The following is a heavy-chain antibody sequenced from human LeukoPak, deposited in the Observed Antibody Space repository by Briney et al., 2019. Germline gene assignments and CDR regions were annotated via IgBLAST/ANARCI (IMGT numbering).Heavy chain of an antibody. CDR2: IYDSGST. V-gene: IGHV4-39*01. J-gene: IGHJ4*02. D-gene: IGHD5-18*01. Sequence: PSETLSLTCSVSGASISSSDYFWGWIRQSPGKGLEWIGNIYDSGSTYYNPSLRSRVTLSADTYKNQFSLSLSSVTAADTAVYYCARQTRYNYGPAFDFWGQGALVTVSS. CDR1: GASISSSDYF. CDR3: ARQTRYNYGPAFDF.